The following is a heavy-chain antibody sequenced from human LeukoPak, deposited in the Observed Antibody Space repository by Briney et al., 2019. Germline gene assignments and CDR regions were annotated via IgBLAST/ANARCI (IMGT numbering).Heavy chain of an antibody. J-gene: IGHJ4*02. CDR2: INHSGST. CDR3: ARGSYDILTGYYQVVDY. CDR1: GGSFSGYY. D-gene: IGHD3-9*01. Sequence: PSETLSLTCAVYGGSFSGYYWSWIRQPPGKGLEWIGEINHSGSTNYNPSLKSRVTISVDTSKNQFSLKLSSVTAADTAVYYCARGSYDILTGYYQVVDYWGQGTLVTVSS. V-gene: IGHV4-34*01.